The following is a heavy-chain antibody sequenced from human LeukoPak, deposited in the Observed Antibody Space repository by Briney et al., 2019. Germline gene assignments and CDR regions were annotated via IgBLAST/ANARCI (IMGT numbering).Heavy chain of an antibody. CDR2: MYISEST. V-gene: IGHV4-4*07. CDR1: GGSISSYY. J-gene: IGHJ4*02. CDR3: ASHTRGRNTGMVKALDY. Sequence: SETLSLTCTVSGGSISSYYWSWIRQPAGKGLEWIGRMYISESTNYNPSLKSRVTMSVDTSKNQFSLKLSSVTAADTAVYYCASHTRGRNTGMVKALDYWGQGTLVTVSS. D-gene: IGHD5-18*01.